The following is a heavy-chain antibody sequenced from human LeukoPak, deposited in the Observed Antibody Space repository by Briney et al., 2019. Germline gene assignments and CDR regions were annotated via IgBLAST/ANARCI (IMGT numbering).Heavy chain of an antibody. CDR2: ISYDGSNK. J-gene: IGHJ4*02. D-gene: IGHD3-22*01. Sequence: GRSLRLSCAASGLSCSSYDMHGVRQAPGKGLEWVAVISYDGSNKYYADSVKGRFTISRDNSKNTLYLQMNSLRAEDTAVYYCAKDRDSSGYYPYDYWGQGTLVTVSS. V-gene: IGHV3-30*18. CDR3: AKDRDSSGYYPYDY. CDR1: GLSCSSYD.